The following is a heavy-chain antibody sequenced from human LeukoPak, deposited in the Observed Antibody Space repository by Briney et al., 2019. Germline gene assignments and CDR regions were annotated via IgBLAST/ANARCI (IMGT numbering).Heavy chain of an antibody. J-gene: IGHJ4*02. CDR1: GFTVSRNY. V-gene: IGHV3-66*01. CDR3: ATGNTVTTAFDN. Sequence: PGGSLRLSCAASGFTVSRNYMTWARQAPGKGLEWVSVIYSGSETYYADSVKGRFTISRDVSKNTVYLQMNNLRVDDTAIYYCATGNTVTTAFDNWGQGTLVTVSS. CDR2: IYSGSET. D-gene: IGHD4-17*01.